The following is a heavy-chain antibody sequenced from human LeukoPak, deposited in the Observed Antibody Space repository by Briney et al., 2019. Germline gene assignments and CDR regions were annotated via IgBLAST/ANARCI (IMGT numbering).Heavy chain of an antibody. CDR2: IYYSGST. CDR1: GGSISTYY. V-gene: IGHV4-59*01. CDR3: ARDWDGSGSYTAA. Sequence: SETLSLTCTVSGGSISTYYWSWIRQPPGKGLEWIGYIYYSGSTNSNPSLKSRVTISVDTSEDQFSLKLSSVTAADTAVYYCARDWDGSGSYTAAWGQGTLVTVSS. D-gene: IGHD3-10*01. J-gene: IGHJ5*02.